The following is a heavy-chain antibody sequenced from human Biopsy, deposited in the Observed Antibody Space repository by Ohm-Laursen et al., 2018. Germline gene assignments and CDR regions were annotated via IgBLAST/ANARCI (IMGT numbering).Heavy chain of an antibody. CDR3: ATKLTGYFHH. Sequence: GSSVKVSCKAPGGTFSNYGVNWVRQAPGQGLEWLGGNIPILGTGSYAQKFQDRVTVAADTSTSTATMELRSLRSDDTAVYYCATKLTGYFHHWGQGTLVIVSS. CDR2: NIPILGTG. CDR1: GGTFSNYG. J-gene: IGHJ1*01. V-gene: IGHV1-69*06. D-gene: IGHD3-9*01.